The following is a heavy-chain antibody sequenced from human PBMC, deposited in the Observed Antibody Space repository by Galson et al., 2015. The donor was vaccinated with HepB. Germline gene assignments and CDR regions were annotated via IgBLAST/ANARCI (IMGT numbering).Heavy chain of an antibody. J-gene: IGHJ4*02. V-gene: IGHV3-73*01. CDR3: TRHGDWLSGSYPIPFDY. Sequence: SLRLSCAASGFTFSGSAMHWVRQASGKGLEWVGRIRSKANSYATAYAASVKGRFTISRDDSKNTAYLQMNSLKTEDTAVYYCTRHGDWLSGSYPIPFDYWGQGTLVTVSS. CDR1: GFTFSGSA. D-gene: IGHD1-26*01. CDR2: IRSKANSYAT.